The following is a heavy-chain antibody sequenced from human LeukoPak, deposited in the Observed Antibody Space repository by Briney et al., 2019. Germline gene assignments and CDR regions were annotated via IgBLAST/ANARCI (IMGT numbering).Heavy chain of an antibody. D-gene: IGHD2-8*01. Sequence: GGSLRLSCAASGFTFSDYYMSWIRQAPGKGLEWVSYISSSGSTIYYADSVKGRFTISRDNAKNSLYLQMNSLRAEDTAVYYCARDPYCTNGVCYTHFVYWGQGTLVTVSS. CDR2: ISSSGSTI. CDR3: ARDPYCTNGVCYTHFVY. CDR1: GFTFSDYY. V-gene: IGHV3-11*01. J-gene: IGHJ4*02.